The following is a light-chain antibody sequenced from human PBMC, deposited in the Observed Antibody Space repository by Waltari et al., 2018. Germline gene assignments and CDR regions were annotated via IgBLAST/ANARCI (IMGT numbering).Light chain of an antibody. CDR1: RSVLYPDNNKNY. CDR3: HQHYTTPWT. CDR2: WAS. J-gene: IGKJ1*01. V-gene: IGKV4-1*01. Sequence: DIAMIQSPDSLAVSLGESATLNCKSSRSVLYPDNNKNYLTWYQQKPGQPPQLLIPWASTRESGVPDRFIGSGSGTDFTLTISSLQAEDVAVYYCHQHYTTPWTFGQGTQVEL.